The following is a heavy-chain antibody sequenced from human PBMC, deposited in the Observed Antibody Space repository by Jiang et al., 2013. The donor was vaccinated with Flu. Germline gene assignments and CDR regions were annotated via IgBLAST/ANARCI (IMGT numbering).Heavy chain of an antibody. Sequence: GPGLVKPSETLSLTCTVSGGSISSYYWSWVRQPPGKGLEWIGYIYYSGSTNYNPSLKSRVTISVDTSKNQFSLKLSSVTAADTAVYYCARRWYSSGWYNNYFDYWGQGTLVTVSS. D-gene: IGHD6-19*01. V-gene: IGHV4-59*01. J-gene: IGHJ4*02. CDR3: ARRWYSSGWYNNYFDY. CDR1: GGSISSYY. CDR2: IYYSGST.